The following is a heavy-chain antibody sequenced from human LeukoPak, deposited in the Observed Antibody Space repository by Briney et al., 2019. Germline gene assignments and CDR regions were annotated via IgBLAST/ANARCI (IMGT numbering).Heavy chain of an antibody. CDR3: ARSPPAAVLNWFDP. Sequence: PSETLSLTCTVSGGSISSYYWSWIRQPPGKGLEWIGYIYYSGSTNYNPSLKSRVTISVDTSKNQFSLKLSSVTAADTAVYYCARSPPAAVLNWFDPWGQGTLVTVSS. J-gene: IGHJ5*02. D-gene: IGHD2-2*01. CDR1: GGSISSYY. CDR2: IYYSGST. V-gene: IGHV4-59*01.